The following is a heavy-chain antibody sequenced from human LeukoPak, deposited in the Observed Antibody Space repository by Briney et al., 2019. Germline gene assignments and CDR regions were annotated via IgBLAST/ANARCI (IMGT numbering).Heavy chain of an antibody. J-gene: IGHJ4*02. CDR1: GFIFSSYG. CDR3: ARTPSSGWYESYYFDY. V-gene: IGHV3-21*01. D-gene: IGHD6-19*01. CDR2: ISSSSTYI. Sequence: PGGTLRLSCAASGFIFSSYGMTWVRQAPGQGLEWVSSISSSSTYIYYPDSVRGRFTISRDNAKNSLYLQMNSLRVEDTAVYYCARTPSSGWYESYYFDYWGQGTLVTVSS.